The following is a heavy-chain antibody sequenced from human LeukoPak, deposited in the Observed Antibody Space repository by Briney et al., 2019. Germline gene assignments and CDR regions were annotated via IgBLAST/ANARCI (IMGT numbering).Heavy chain of an antibody. CDR2: INHSGST. Sequence: TTSETLSLTCAVYGGSFSGYYWSWIRQPPGKGLEWIGEINHSGSTNYNPSLKSRVTISVDTSKNQFSLKLSSVTAADTAVYYCARGGYCGGDCYFYYWGQGTLVTVSS. CDR1: GGSFSGYY. V-gene: IGHV4-34*01. D-gene: IGHD2-21*02. J-gene: IGHJ4*02. CDR3: ARGGYCGGDCYFYY.